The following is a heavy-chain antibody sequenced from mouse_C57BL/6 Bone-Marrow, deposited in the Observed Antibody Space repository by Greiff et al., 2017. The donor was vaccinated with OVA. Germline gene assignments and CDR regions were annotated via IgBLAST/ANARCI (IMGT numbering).Heavy chain of an antibody. Sequence: VQLQQPGAELVKPGASVKMSCKASGYTFTSYWLTWVKQRPGQGLEWIGDIYPGSGSTNYNEKFTSKATLTVATSSSTAYMQLSSLTSEDAAVYCCGGEHVATVVADYWGQGTTLTVSA. CDR3: GGEHVATVVADY. J-gene: IGHJ2*01. V-gene: IGHV1-55*01. CDR2: IYPGSGST. D-gene: IGHD1-1*01. CDR1: GYTFTSYW.